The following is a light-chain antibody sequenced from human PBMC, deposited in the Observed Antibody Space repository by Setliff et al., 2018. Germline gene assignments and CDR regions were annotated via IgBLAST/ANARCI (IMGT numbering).Light chain of an antibody. CDR2: EVS. V-gene: IGLV2-14*03. CDR1: SSDIGGYNY. Sequence: QSALTQPRSVSGSPGQSVTISCTGTSSDIGGYNYVSWYQQHPGKAPKVLISEVSDRPSGISSRFSGSKSGDTASLTISGLQAEDEADYYCSSYSSSNTRVIFGGGTKVTVL. CDR3: SSYSSSNTRVI. J-gene: IGLJ2*01.